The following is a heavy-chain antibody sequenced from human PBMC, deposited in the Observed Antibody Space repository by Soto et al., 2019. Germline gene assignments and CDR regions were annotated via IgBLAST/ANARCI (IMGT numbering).Heavy chain of an antibody. CDR1: GFTFSSYG. D-gene: IGHD2-8*01. J-gene: IGHJ4*02. CDR3: AKGAYFSN. Sequence: QVQLVESGGGVVQPGRSLRLSCAASGFTFSSYGMHWVRQAPGKGLEWVAVISYDGSNKYYADSVKGRFTISRDNSKNTLYLQMNSLRAEDTAVYYCAKGAYFSNWGQGTLVTVSS. CDR2: ISYDGSNK. V-gene: IGHV3-30*18.